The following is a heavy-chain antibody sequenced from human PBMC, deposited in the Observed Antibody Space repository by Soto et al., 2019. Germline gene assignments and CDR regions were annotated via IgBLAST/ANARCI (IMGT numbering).Heavy chain of an antibody. CDR2: ISYDGSNK. CDR3: ARDRLPLGGMDV. D-gene: IGHD7-27*01. V-gene: IGHV3-30-3*01. CDR1: GFTSSSYA. Sequence: QVQLVESGGGVVQPGSSLRLSCAASGFTSSSYAMHGVRQAPGKGLEWVAVISYDGSNKYYADSVKGRFTISRDNSKNTLYLQMNSLRAEDTAVYYCARDRLPLGGMDVWGQGTTVTVSS. J-gene: IGHJ6*02.